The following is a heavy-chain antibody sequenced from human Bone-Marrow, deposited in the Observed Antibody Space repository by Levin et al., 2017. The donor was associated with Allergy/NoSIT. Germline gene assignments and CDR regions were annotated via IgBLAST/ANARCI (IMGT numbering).Heavy chain of an antibody. CDR3: ARDLGYFGLPYGMDV. D-gene: IGHD3/OR15-3a*01. CDR1: GGSVSSGSYY. Sequence: PSETLSLTCTVSGGSVSSGSYYWSWIRQPPGKGLEWIGYIYYSGSTNYNPSLKSRVTISVDTSKNQFSLKLSSVTAADTAVYYCARDLGYFGLPYGMDVWGQGTTVTVSS. J-gene: IGHJ6*02. V-gene: IGHV4-61*01. CDR2: IYYSGST.